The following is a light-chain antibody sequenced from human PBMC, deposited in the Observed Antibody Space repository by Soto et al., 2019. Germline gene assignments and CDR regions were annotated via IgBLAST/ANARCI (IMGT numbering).Light chain of an antibody. CDR2: DAS. J-gene: IGKJ1*01. CDR3: QQYNGYSTWT. CDR1: QSISRW. V-gene: IGKV1-5*01. Sequence: DIQMTQSPSTLSASVGDRVTITCRASQSISRWLAWYQQKPGKAPKVLIWDASSLQRGVTSRFSGSGSGTEFTLTVSSLQHDEFSSYYCQQYNGYSTWTFGQGTKVEIK.